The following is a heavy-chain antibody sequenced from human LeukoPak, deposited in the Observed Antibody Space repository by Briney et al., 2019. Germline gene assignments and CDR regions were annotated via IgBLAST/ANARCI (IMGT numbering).Heavy chain of an antibody. J-gene: IGHJ6*03. D-gene: IGHD6-19*01. CDR1: GYSISSGYE. Sequence: SETLSLTCSVSGYSISSGYEWGWIRQPPGKGLEWIGYIYYSGSTNYNPSLKSRVTISVDTSKNQFSLKLSSVTAADTAVYYCARGRTEEQWLVRIGQAFYYMDVWGKGTTVTVSS. CDR3: ARGRTEEQWLVRIGQAFYYMDV. CDR2: IYYSGST. V-gene: IGHV4-61*01.